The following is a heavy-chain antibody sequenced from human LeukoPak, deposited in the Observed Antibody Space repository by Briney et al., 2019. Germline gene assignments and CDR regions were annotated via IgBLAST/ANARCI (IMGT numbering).Heavy chain of an antibody. D-gene: IGHD3-3*01. V-gene: IGHV3-23*01. CDR1: GFTFSSYA. Sequence: GGSLRLSCAASGFTFSSYAMSWVRQAPGKGLEWVSAISGSGGSAYYADSVKGRFTISRDNPKNTLYLQMNSLRAEDTAVYYCAKLRPVLRINYFDYWGQGTLVTVSS. CDR2: ISGSGGSA. CDR3: AKLRPVLRINYFDY. J-gene: IGHJ4*02.